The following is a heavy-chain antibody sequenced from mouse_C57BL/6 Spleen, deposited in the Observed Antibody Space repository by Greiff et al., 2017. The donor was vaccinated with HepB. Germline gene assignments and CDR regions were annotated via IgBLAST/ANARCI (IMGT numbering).Heavy chain of an antibody. CDR1: GYSITSGYY. CDR2: ISYDGSN. V-gene: IGHV3-6*01. J-gene: IGHJ2*01. Sequence: EVQLVESGPGLVKPSQSLSLTCSVTGYSITSGYYWNWIRQFPGNKLEWMGYISYDGSNNYNPSLKNRISITRDTSKNQFFLKLNSVTTEDTATYYCARDSSGHDYWGQGTTLTVSS. CDR3: ARDSSGHDY. D-gene: IGHD3-2*02.